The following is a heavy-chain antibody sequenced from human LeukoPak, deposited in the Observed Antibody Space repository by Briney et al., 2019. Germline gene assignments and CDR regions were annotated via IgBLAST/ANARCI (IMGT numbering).Heavy chain of an antibody. J-gene: IGHJ4*02. CDR3: ASLSSGYYPFDY. CDR2: IYYSGST. D-gene: IGHD3-22*01. Sequence: GSLRLSCVASGFTFRSYWMSWVRQAPGKGLEWIGSIYYSGSTYYNPSLKSRVTISVDTSKNQFSLKLSSVTAADTAVYYCASLSSGYYPFDYWGQGTLVTVSS. V-gene: IGHV4-38-2*01. CDR1: GFTFRSYW.